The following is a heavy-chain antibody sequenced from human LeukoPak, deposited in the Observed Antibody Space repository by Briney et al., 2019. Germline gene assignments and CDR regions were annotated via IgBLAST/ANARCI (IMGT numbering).Heavy chain of an antibody. Sequence: GGSLRLSCVASGFTFSNYGMHWVRQAPGKGLEWVAVISYGGSNKYYADSVKGRFTISRDNSKNTLFLQMNSLRAEDTAVYYCARGVTTERYNWFDPWGQGTLVTVSS. CDR1: GFTFSNYG. CDR2: ISYGGSNK. D-gene: IGHD4-11*01. V-gene: IGHV3-30*03. J-gene: IGHJ5*02. CDR3: ARGVTTERYNWFDP.